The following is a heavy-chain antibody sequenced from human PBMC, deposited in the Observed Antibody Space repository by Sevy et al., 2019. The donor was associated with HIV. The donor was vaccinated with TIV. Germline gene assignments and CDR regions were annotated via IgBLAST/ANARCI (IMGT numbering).Heavy chain of an antibody. CDR1: GFNFNIYS. CDR3: AREGCTRPHDY. CDR2: LSFGCGKI. V-gene: IGHV3-23*01. D-gene: IGHD2-8*01. Sequence: GGFLRLSCAVSGFNFNIYSMSWVRQAPGKGLEWVSTLSFGCGKINYADSVKGRFIVSRDDSKNTLYLQMNSLGAEDTAVDFCAREGCTRPHDYWGQGTLVTVSS. J-gene: IGHJ4*02.